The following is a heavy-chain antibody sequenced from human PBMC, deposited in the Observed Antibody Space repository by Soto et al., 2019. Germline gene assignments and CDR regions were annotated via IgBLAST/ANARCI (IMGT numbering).Heavy chain of an antibody. CDR3: ARDVATISFIRTWKYNWFDP. CDR1: GDSVSSNSAA. D-gene: IGHD5-12*01. J-gene: IGHJ5*02. CDR2: TYYRSKWYN. Sequence: QVQLQQSGPGLVKPSQTLSLTCAISGDSVSSNSAAWNWIRQSPSRGLEWLGRTYYRSKWYNDYAVSVKSRITINPDTSENQFSLQLNSVTPEDTAVYYCARDVATISFIRTWKYNWFDPWGQGTLVTVSS. V-gene: IGHV6-1*01.